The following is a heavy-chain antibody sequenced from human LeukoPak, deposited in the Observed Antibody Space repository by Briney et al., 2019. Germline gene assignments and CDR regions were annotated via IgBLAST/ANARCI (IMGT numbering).Heavy chain of an antibody. CDR2: IRRKAYGCTT. Sequence: HAGGSLRLSCTASGFTFGDYAMSWFRQAPGKGREWVGFIRRKAYGCTTEYAASVKGRFTISRDDSKSIAYLQMNSLKTEDTAVYYCTRVLAAPRKEQSYYYYMDVWGKGTTVTVSS. J-gene: IGHJ6*03. CDR1: GFTFGDYA. CDR3: TRVLAAPRKEQSYYYYMDV. V-gene: IGHV3-49*03. D-gene: IGHD6-6*01.